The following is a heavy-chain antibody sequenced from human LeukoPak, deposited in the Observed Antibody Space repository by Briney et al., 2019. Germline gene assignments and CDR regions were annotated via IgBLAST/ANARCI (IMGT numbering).Heavy chain of an antibody. CDR1: GYTFTANY. CDR2: INPNSGGT. CDR3: ARYRCKTTSGCEDTDAFDM. J-gene: IGHJ3*02. V-gene: IGHV1-2*02. Sequence: GASVKVSCKTSGYTFTANYMQWVRQAPGQGLEWMGWINPNSGGTRYAQKFQGRVTMTSDTSISTAYMELRRLRSDDTAVYYCARYRCKTTSGCEDTDAFDMWGQGTMVTVSS. D-gene: IGHD2/OR15-2a*01.